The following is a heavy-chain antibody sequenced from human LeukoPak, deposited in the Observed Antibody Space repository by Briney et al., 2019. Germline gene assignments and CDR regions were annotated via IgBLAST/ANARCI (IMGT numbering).Heavy chain of an antibody. Sequence: PSETLSLTCSVSGASIRSGDHHWGWLRQSPGKGLEWIGYIYFSGSRSSNPSLRSRLTISVDTSKNQFSLKLNSVTAADTALYYCARGGGGYTLYSFDYWGQGALVTVSS. D-gene: IGHD3-22*01. CDR3: ARGGGGYTLYSFDY. CDR1: GASIRSGDHH. V-gene: IGHV4-30-4*08. J-gene: IGHJ4*02. CDR2: IYFSGSR.